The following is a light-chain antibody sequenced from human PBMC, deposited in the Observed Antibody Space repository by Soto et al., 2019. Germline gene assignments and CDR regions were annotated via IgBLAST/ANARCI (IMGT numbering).Light chain of an antibody. Sequence: DIQMTQSPSTLSASVGDRVTITCRASQTITDWLAWYQQKPGKAPRLLIYKASTLESGVPSRFSGSGSGTEFTLTMSSLQPDDFATYYCQHYDTYTWTFGQGTKVEIK. CDR1: QTITDW. CDR3: QHYDTYTWT. V-gene: IGKV1-5*03. CDR2: KAS. J-gene: IGKJ1*01.